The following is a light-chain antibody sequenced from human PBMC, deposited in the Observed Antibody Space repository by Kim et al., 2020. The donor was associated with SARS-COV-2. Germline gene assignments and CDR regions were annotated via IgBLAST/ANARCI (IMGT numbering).Light chain of an antibody. CDR2: EVS. CDR1: QTNTTW. J-gene: IGKJ1*01. Sequence: ASVGDRVTITCRASQTNTTWLAWYQQKPGKAPNLLIYEVSTLEDGVPARFSGGGSGTEFTLTITSLQPDDFATYYCQQYHTFPWTFGQGTKVDIK. CDR3: QQYHTFPWT. V-gene: IGKV1-5*01.